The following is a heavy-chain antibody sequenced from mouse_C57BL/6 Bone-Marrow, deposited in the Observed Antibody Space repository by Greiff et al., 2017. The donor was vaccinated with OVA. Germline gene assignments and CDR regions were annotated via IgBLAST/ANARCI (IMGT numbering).Heavy chain of an antibody. V-gene: IGHV1-50*01. CDR3: AGSTMTPYYFDY. J-gene: IGHJ2*01. D-gene: IGHD2-4*01. Sequence: QVQLQQPGAELVKPGASVKLSCKASGYTFTSYWMQWVKQRPGQGLEWIGEIDPSDSYTNYNQKFKGKATLTVDTSSSTAYMQLSSLTSEDSAVYYCAGSTMTPYYFDYWGQGTTLTVSS. CDR1: GYTFTSYW. CDR2: IDPSDSYT.